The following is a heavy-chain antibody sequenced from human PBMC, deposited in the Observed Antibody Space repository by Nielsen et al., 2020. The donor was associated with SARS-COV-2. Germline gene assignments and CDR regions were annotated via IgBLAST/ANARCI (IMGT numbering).Heavy chain of an antibody. V-gene: IGHV4-34*01. J-gene: IGHJ3*02. D-gene: IGHD3-10*01. Sequence: WIRQPPGKGLEWIGEINHSGSTNYNPSLKSRVTISVDTSKNQFSLKVSSVTAADTAVYYCARDSIGADAFDIWGQGTMVTVSS. CDR2: INHSGST. CDR3: ARDSIGADAFDI.